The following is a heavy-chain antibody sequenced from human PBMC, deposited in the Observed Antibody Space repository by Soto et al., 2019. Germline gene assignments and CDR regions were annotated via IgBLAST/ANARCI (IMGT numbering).Heavy chain of an antibody. Sequence: GAPVKVSCKASGYTLTGYYMHWVRQAPGQGLEWMGWINPNSGGTNYAQKFQDWVTMTRDTSISTAYMELSRLRSDDTAVYYCARGGTLAVAPSDAFDIWGQGTMVTVSS. CDR3: ARGGTLAVAPSDAFDI. D-gene: IGHD6-19*01. J-gene: IGHJ3*02. CDR2: INPNSGGT. V-gene: IGHV1-2*04. CDR1: GYTLTGYY.